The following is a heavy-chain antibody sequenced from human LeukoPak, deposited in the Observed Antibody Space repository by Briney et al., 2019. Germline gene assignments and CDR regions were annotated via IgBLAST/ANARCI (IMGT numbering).Heavy chain of an antibody. V-gene: IGHV4-34*01. CDR1: GASFSGYY. D-gene: IGHD3-3*01. J-gene: IGHJ4*02. CDR2: INHSGST. CDR3: ARSLRLRFLELDY. Sequence: SETLSLTCAVYGASFSGYYWNWIRQPPGKGLEWIGEINHSGSTNYNPSLKSRVTISVDTSKNQFSLKLSSVTAADTAVYYCARSLRLRFLELDYWGQGTLVTVSS.